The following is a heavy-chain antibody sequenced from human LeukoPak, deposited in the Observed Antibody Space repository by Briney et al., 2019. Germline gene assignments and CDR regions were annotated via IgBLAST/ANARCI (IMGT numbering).Heavy chain of an antibody. Sequence: GGSLRLSCAASGFTFTAYLIHWVRQAPGKGLEWVAVMSSDGNAMFYADSVKGRFTISRDNSKNTLYLQMNSLRAENTAVYYCVRESEYYFDHSASFDYWGQGTLVTVSS. CDR2: MSSDGNAM. CDR1: GFTFTAYL. J-gene: IGHJ4*02. D-gene: IGHD3-22*01. V-gene: IGHV3-30-3*01. CDR3: VRESEYYFDHSASFDY.